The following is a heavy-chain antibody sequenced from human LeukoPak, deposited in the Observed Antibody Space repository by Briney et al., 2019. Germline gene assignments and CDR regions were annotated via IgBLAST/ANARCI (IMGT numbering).Heavy chain of an antibody. D-gene: IGHD5-18*01. CDR1: GFTVSSNY. CDR3: ARVVGTAMVPYGMDV. J-gene: IGHJ6*02. CDR2: LYKGGST. V-gene: IGHV3-66*01. Sequence: PGGSLRLSRAASGFTVSSNYMSWLRQAPGEGLEWVSVLYKGGSTYYADSVKGRFTISRDNSKNTLYLQMNSLRAEDTAVYYCARVVGTAMVPYGMDVWGQGTTVTVSS.